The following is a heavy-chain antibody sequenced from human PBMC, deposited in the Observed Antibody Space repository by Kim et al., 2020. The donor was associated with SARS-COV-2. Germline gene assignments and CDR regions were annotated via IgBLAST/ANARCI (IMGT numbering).Heavy chain of an antibody. CDR2: ISSTRNT. CDR1: RGSITITNYF. Sequence: SETLSLTCTVSRGSITITNYFWGWIRQPPGKRLEWIGSISSTRNTYNNPSLKSRVTLSIETSNNHSSLTLTTVTAADTASYYSYADENSGYPNCYSDLCGRGALGSVSS. D-gene: IGHD3-22*01. V-gene: IGHV4-39*02. J-gene: IGHJ2*01. CDR3: YADENSGYPNCYSDL.